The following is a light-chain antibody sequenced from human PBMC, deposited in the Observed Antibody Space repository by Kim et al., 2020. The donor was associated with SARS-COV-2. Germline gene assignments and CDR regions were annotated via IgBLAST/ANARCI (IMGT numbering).Light chain of an antibody. V-gene: IGKV4-1*01. CDR2: WAS. Sequence: DIVMTQSPDSLAVSLGERATINYKSSQSVLYSSTNKNYLAWYQQKPGQPPRLLIYWASTRESGVPDRFSGSGSGTDFTLSISRLQAEDVAVYYCQQYYSSPPHTFGQGTKLEI. J-gene: IGKJ2*01. CDR1: QSVLYSSTNKNY. CDR3: QQYYSSPPHT.